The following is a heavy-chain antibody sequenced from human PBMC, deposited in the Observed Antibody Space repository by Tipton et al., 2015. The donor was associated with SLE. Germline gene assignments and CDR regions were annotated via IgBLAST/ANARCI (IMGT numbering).Heavy chain of an antibody. CDR1: GGSFSGYS. Sequence: TLSLTCAVYGGSFSGYSWSWIRQPPGKGLEWIGYIYHSGSTYYNPSLKSRVTISVDRSKNQFSLKLSSVTAADTAVYYCAREVSSSWYPFDYWGQGTLVTVSS. J-gene: IGHJ4*02. V-gene: IGHV4-30-2*01. D-gene: IGHD6-13*01. CDR2: IYHSGST. CDR3: AREVSSSWYPFDY.